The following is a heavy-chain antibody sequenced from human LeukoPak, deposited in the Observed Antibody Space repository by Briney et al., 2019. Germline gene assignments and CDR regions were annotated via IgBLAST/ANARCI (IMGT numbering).Heavy chain of an antibody. CDR1: GFTFSSYA. CDR2: IRYDGSNK. D-gene: IGHD5-24*01. J-gene: IGHJ6*03. Sequence: PGGSLRLSCAASGFTFSSYAMSWVRQAPGKGLEWVAFIRYDGSNKYYADSVKGRFTISRDNSKNTLYLQMSSLRAEDTAVYYCAKDGDGYNFYYYYMDVWGKGTTVTISS. V-gene: IGHV3-30*02. CDR3: AKDGDGYNFYYYYMDV.